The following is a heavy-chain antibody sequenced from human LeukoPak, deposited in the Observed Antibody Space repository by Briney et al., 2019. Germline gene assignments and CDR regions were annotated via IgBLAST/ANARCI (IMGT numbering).Heavy chain of an antibody. J-gene: IGHJ4*02. CDR2: TYYSGST. Sequence: SETLSLTCTVSGGSISGSNYYWGWIRQPPGKGLECIGSTYYSGSTFYNPPLKSRVTISVDTSKNQFSLKLRSVTAADTAVYYCVRLNGGYYEAIFDYWGQGTLVTVSS. V-gene: IGHV4-39*01. CDR1: GGSISGSNYY. CDR3: VRLNGGYYEAIFDY. D-gene: IGHD3-22*01.